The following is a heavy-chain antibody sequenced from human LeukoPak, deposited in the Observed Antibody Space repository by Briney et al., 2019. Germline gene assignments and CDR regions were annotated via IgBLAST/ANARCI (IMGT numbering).Heavy chain of an antibody. J-gene: IGHJ5*02. CDR3: ARDTGYSSSWIQYNWYDP. CDR2: INHSGST. D-gene: IGHD6-13*01. CDR1: GGSFSGYY. Sequence: PSETLSLTCAVYGGSFSGYYWSWIRQPPGKGLEWIGEINHSGSTNYNPSFKSRVTISVDTSKNQFSLKLSSVTAADTAVYYCARDTGYSSSWIQYNWYDPWGQGTLVTVSS. V-gene: IGHV4-34*01.